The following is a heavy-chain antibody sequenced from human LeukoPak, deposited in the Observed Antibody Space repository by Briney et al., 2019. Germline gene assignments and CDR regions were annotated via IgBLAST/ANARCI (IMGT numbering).Heavy chain of an antibody. Sequence: PGGSLRLSCAASGFTFSNYAMGWVRQAPGKGLEWVSGISGSDSSTFYAGSVKGRFTISRDNSKNTLYLQMNSLRAEDTAVYYCAKDLYNGDYDGDFDYWGQGTLVTVSS. J-gene: IGHJ4*02. CDR2: ISGSDSST. CDR3: AKDLYNGDYDGDFDY. D-gene: IGHD4-17*01. V-gene: IGHV3-23*01. CDR1: GFTFSNYA.